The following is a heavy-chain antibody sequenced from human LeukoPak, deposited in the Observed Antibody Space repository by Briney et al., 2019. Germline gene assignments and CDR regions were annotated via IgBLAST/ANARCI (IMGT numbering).Heavy chain of an antibody. D-gene: IGHD6-13*01. CDR1: GFTFSSYA. V-gene: IGHV3-23*01. CDR2: ISGSGGST. Sequence: PGGSLRLSCAASGFTFSSYAMSWVRQAPGKGLEWVSAISGSGGSTYYADSVKGRFTISRDNSKNTLYLQMNSLRAEDTAVYYCAKARQEDGSSWYVVYYYYYGMDVWGQGTTVTVSS. J-gene: IGHJ6*02. CDR3: AKARQEDGSSWYVVYYYYYGMDV.